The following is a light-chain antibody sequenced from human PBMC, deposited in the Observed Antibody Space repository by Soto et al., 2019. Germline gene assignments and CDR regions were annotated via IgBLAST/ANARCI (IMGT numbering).Light chain of an antibody. V-gene: IGLV2-14*03. CDR1: SSDVGSYDY. CDR3: CAYSTCGTHV. Sequence: QSVLTQPASVSGSPGQSITFFCTGTSSDVGSYDYVSWHQQHPGKAPKLIIYDVNNRPSGVPSRFSGSKSGNTASLIISGLQTEHEADYYCCAYSTCGTHVFGTGTKVTVL. J-gene: IGLJ1*01. CDR2: DVN.